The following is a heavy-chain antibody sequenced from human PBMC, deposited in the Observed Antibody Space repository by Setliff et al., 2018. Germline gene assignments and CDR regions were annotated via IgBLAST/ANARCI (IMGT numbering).Heavy chain of an antibody. Sequence: ASVKVSCKASGYTFSNYGITWVRQAHGQGLEWMGWISAYSGNTKYAQKLQGRVTMTTDTSTTTAYLELRSLTSDDTAVYYCSRLVRYCTTTSCQGASGAEFWGHGTLVTVSS. CDR3: SRLVRYCTTTSCQGASGAEF. CDR1: GYTFSNYG. CDR2: ISAYSGNT. J-gene: IGHJ4*01. D-gene: IGHD2-2*01. V-gene: IGHV1-18*01.